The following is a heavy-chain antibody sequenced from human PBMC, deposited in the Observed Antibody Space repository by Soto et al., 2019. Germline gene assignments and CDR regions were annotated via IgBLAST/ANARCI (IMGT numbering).Heavy chain of an antibody. D-gene: IGHD6-19*01. CDR1: GFTFSSYW. CDR3: ARDAYISGYYQFDY. CDR2: IHFDGSTT. Sequence: PGGSLRLSCAASGFTFSSYWMHWVRQVPGKGLVWVSRIHFDGSTTHYADSVKGRFTISRDNAKNTLSPQMNSLRAEDTAVYYCARDAYISGYYQFDYWGQGTLVTVAS. J-gene: IGHJ4*02. V-gene: IGHV3-74*01.